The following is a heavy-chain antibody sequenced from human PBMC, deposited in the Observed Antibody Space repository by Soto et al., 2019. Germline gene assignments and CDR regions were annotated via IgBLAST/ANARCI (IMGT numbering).Heavy chain of an antibody. J-gene: IGHJ3*02. V-gene: IGHV1-3*01. Sequence: QVQLVQSGAEVKKPGASVKVSCEASGYTFTSYAMHWVRQAPGQRLEWMGWINAGNGNTKYSQKFQGRVTMTRDTTASTAYMDLSSLRPEDTAVYYCASGVMYGSGRWVAFDIWGQGTMVTVSS. CDR3: ASGVMYGSGRWVAFDI. CDR2: INAGNGNT. CDR1: GYTFTSYA. D-gene: IGHD3-10*01.